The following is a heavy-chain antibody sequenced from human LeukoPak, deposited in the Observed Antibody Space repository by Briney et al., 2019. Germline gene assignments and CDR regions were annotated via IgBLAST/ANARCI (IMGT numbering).Heavy chain of an antibody. CDR1: GFTFSSYA. D-gene: IGHD5-18*01. Sequence: GGSLRLSCAASGFTFSSYAMGWVRQAPGKGLEWVSAITASGGNTYYADSVKGRFTISRDNSKNTLYLQVNSLRAEDTAVYYCAKGNGYSYGRYYFDYWRQGTLVTVSS. CDR2: ITASGGNT. J-gene: IGHJ4*02. V-gene: IGHV3-23*01. CDR3: AKGNGYSYGRYYFDY.